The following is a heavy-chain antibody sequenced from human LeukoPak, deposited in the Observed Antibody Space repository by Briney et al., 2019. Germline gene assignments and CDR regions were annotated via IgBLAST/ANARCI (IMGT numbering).Heavy chain of an antibody. Sequence: SETLSLTCTVSGGSISSSSYYWGWIRQPPGKGLEWIGRIYYSGSTYYNPSLKSRVTISVDTSKNQFSLKLSSVTAADTAVYYCARPGGGYGDYINWYFDLWGRGTLVTVSS. V-gene: IGHV4-39*01. CDR1: GGSISSSSYY. D-gene: IGHD4-17*01. CDR2: IYYSGST. J-gene: IGHJ2*01. CDR3: ARPGGGYGDYINWYFDL.